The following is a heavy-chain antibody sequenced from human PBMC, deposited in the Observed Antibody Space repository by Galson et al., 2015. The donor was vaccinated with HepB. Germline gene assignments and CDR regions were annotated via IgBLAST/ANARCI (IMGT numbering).Heavy chain of an antibody. CDR2: IKSKTDGGTT. CDR3: TTSRYDFWSGYQMYYMDV. Sequence: SLRLSCAASGFTFSNAWMNWVRQAPGKGLEWVGRIKSKTDGGTTDYAAPVKGRFTISRDDSKNTLYLQMNSLKTEDTAVYYCTTSRYDFWSGYQMYYMDVWGKGTTVTVSS. J-gene: IGHJ6*03. CDR1: GFTFSNAW. V-gene: IGHV3-15*07. D-gene: IGHD3-3*01.